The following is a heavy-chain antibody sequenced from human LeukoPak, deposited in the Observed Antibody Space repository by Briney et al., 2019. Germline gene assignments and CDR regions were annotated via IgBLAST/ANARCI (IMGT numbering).Heavy chain of an antibody. CDR1: GYTFTSYY. V-gene: IGHV1-46*01. CDR2: INPSGGST. J-gene: IGHJ4*02. CDR3: ARARMGGPFFFDY. D-gene: IGHD3-16*01. Sequence: VKXSCKASGYTFTSYYMHWVRQAPGQGLEWMGIINPSGGSTSYAQKFQGRVTMTRDTSTSTVYMELSSLRSEDTAVYYCARARMGGPFFFDYWGQGTLVTVSS.